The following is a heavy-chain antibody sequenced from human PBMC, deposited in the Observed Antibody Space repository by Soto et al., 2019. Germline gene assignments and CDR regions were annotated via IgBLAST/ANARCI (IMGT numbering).Heavy chain of an antibody. CDR3: ARQGSNEYYYYGMDV. V-gene: IGHV1-69*12. D-gene: IGHD3-10*01. CDR2: FIPIFGTA. Sequence: QVQLVQSGAEVKKPGSSVKVSCKASGGTFSSYAISWVRQAPGQGLEWMGGFIPIFGTADYAQRFQGRVTNTADESTSTAYMELSSLRSEDTAVYYCARQGSNEYYYYGMDVWGQGTTVTVSS. J-gene: IGHJ6*02. CDR1: GGTFSSYA.